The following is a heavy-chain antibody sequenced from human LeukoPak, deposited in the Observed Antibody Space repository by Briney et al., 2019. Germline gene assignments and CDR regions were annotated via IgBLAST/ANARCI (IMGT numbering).Heavy chain of an antibody. CDR1: GYTFTAYY. D-gene: IGHD4-17*01. J-gene: IGHJ5*02. CDR3: ARGDYGRADP. CDR2: INPNTGVK. V-gene: IGHV1-2*02. Sequence: ASVTVSCKASGYTFTAYYMHWVRQAPGQGLEWMGLINPNTGVKKFAQKFQGRVTMSRDTSISTAYMELNRLTSDDAAVYYCARGDYGRADPWGQGSLITVSS.